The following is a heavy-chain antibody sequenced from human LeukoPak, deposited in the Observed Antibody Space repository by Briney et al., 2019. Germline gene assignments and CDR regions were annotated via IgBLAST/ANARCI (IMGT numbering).Heavy chain of an antibody. Sequence: GGSLRLSCAASGFSFSNSDMHWVRQAPGKGLEWVAIISYDGSKKYYADSVKGRFTISRDNSKNTLFLQMNSLRPEDTAVYYCARDLKTAMDYFDYWGQGALVTVSS. J-gene: IGHJ4*02. D-gene: IGHD2-2*01. V-gene: IGHV3-30*03. CDR2: ISYDGSKK. CDR1: GFSFSNSD. CDR3: ARDLKTAMDYFDY.